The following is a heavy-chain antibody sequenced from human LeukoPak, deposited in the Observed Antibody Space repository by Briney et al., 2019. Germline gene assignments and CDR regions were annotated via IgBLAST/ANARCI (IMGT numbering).Heavy chain of an antibody. CDR1: GFTFSSYA. D-gene: IGHD3-10*01. V-gene: IGHV3-23*01. Sequence: GGSLRLSCAASGFTFSSYAMSWVRQAPGKGLEWVSAISGSGGSTYYADSVKGRFTISRHNSKNTLYLQMNSLRAEDTAVYYCARKAGYYYGSGDYWGQGTLVTVSS. CDR2: ISGSGGST. J-gene: IGHJ4*02. CDR3: ARKAGYYYGSGDY.